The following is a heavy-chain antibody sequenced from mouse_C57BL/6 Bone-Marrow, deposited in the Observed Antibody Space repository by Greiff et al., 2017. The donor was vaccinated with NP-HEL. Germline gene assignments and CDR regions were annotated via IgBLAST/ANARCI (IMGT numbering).Heavy chain of an antibody. J-gene: IGHJ2*01. D-gene: IGHD1-1*01. Sequence: EVKLMESGGDLVKPGGSLKLSCAASGFTFSSYGMSWVRQTPDKRLEWVATISSGGSYTYYPDSVKGRFTISRDNAKNTLYLQMSSLKSEDTAMYYCARRGDYYGSRGFDYWGQGTTLTVSS. CDR1: GFTFSSYG. V-gene: IGHV5-6*01. CDR3: ARRGDYYGSRGFDY. CDR2: ISSGGSYT.